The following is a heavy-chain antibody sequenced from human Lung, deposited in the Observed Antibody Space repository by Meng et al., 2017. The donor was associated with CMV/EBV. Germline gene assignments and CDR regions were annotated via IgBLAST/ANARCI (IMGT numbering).Heavy chain of an antibody. CDR1: GYTFTNYG. J-gene: IGHJ5*02. CDR3: ARSHYYDFWRGYFSVSLDP. V-gene: IGHV1-18*01. D-gene: IGHD3-3*01. CDR2: ISGYNDNT. Sequence: ASXXVSXKASGYTFTNYGISWVRQAPGQGLEWMGWISGYNDNTDYTQKFQGRVTMTTDKSTSTAYMELRRLRSDDTAVYYCARSHYYDFWRGYFSVSLDPXGQGXLITVSS.